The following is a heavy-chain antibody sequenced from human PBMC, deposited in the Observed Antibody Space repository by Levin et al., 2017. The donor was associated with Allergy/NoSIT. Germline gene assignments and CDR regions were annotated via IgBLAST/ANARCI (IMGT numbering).Heavy chain of an antibody. D-gene: IGHD1-1*01. J-gene: IGHJ4*02. Sequence: GGSLRLSCAASGFRFGSYAMSWLRQAPGKWLEWVSAITNTGDRTYYADSVKGRFTISRDNSKNTLYVQMNSLRAEDTAGYYYANLNWNDKSYFDNWGQGTLVTVSS. CDR2: ITNTGDRT. CDR1: GFRFGSYA. V-gene: IGHV3-23*01. CDR3: ANLNWNDKSYFDN.